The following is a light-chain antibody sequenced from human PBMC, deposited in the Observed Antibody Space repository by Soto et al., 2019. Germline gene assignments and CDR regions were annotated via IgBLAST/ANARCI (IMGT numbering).Light chain of an antibody. J-gene: IGKJ1*01. CDR3: QQYNSYSTFGPAT. V-gene: IGKV1-39*01. CDR2: DAT. CDR1: QSISTY. Sequence: DIQMTQSPSSLSASVGDRVTITYRASQSISTYLNWYQQKPGKVPKLLIYDATRLQTGVPSRFSGSGSGTDFTLTISSLQPDDFATYYCQQYNSYSTFGPATFGQGTKVDIK.